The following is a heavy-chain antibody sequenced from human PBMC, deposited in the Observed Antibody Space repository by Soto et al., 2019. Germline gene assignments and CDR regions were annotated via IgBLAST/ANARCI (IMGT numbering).Heavy chain of an antibody. CDR1: GGSIGSGCYS. CDR2: IYHSVRT. J-gene: IGHJ4*02. D-gene: IGHD3-22*01. V-gene: IGHV4-30-2*01. Sequence: QLQLQESGSGLVKPSQTLSLTCAVSGGSIGSGCYSWSWIRQPPGKGLEGIGYIYHSVRTSYNPPLKRRVTISVDRSKNQFSLKLSSVAAADTSLYFCARGGVDYYDSSGYYFSPYYFDYWGQGTLVTVSS. CDR3: ARGGVDYYDSSGYYFSPYYFDY.